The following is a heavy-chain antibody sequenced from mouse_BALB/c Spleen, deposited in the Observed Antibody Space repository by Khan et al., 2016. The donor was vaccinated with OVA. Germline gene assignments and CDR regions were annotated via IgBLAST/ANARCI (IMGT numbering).Heavy chain of an antibody. V-gene: IGHV3-8*02. J-gene: IGHJ3*01. CDR2: ISYSAST. CDR3: ARLKYGSSSWFAY. D-gene: IGHD1-1*01. CDR1: GDSITSGY. Sequence: VQLKESGPSLVKPSQTLSLTCSVTGDSITSGYWNWIRKFPGNKLEYMGYISYSASTYYNPSLKSRISITRDTSKNQYYLQLNSVTTEDTATYYCARLKYGSSSWFAYWGQGTLVTVSA.